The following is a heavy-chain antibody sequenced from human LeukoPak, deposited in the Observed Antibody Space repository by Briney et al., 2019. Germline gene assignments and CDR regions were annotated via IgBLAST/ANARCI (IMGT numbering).Heavy chain of an antibody. CDR1: GFTFSSYW. V-gene: IGHV3-7*01. CDR3: ARPRVPDS. Sequence: GGSLRLSCAASGFTFSSYWMSWVRQAPGKGLEWVANISPDGSETNYVDSVKGRFTISRDNAKNSLYLQMNSLRAEDTAAYYCARPRVPDSWGQGTLVTVSS. J-gene: IGHJ4*02. CDR2: ISPDGSET.